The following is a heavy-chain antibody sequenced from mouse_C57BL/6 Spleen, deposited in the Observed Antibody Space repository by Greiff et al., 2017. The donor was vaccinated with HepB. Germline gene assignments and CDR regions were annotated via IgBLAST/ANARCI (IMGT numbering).Heavy chain of an antibody. J-gene: IGHJ2*01. CDR2: IDPETGGT. CDR3: TRGLLRDY. D-gene: IGHD1-1*01. Sequence: QVQLKESGAELVRPGASVTLSCKASGYTFTVYEMHWVKQTPVHGLEWIGAIDPETGGTAYNQKFKGKAILTADKSSSTAYMELRSLTSEDSAVYYCTRGLLRDYWGQGTTLTVSS. CDR1: GYTFTVYE. V-gene: IGHV1-15*01.